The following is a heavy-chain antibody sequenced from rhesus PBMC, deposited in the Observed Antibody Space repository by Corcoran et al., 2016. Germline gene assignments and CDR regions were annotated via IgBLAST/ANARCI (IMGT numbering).Heavy chain of an antibody. D-gene: IGHD5-42*01. CDR2: ISYDGSKK. CDR3: ARGPGYSGYRSFDY. Sequence: EVQLVESGGGLVQPGGSLRLSCAASGFTFSSYGRHWVRQASGKGLEWVAGISYDGSKKYYAESMKELFTISRDKSKNMLYLQMNNLKLEDTAVYYCARGPGYSGYRSFDYWGQGVLVTVSS. J-gene: IGHJ4*01. CDR1: GFTFSSYG. V-gene: IGHV3-54*02.